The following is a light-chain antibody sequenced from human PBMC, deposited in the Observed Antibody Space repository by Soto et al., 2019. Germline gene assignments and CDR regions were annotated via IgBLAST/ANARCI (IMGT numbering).Light chain of an antibody. V-gene: IGLV1-40*01. Sequence: QSVLTQPPSVSGAPGQRVTISCTGSSSNIGADYDVNWYQHLPGTAPKLLIYVSSNRPSGVPDRFSDSKSGTSASLAITGLQAEDEADYYCQSYDTSLSPLVVFGGGTKLTVL. CDR2: VSS. J-gene: IGLJ2*01. CDR1: SSNIGADYD. CDR3: QSYDTSLSPLVV.